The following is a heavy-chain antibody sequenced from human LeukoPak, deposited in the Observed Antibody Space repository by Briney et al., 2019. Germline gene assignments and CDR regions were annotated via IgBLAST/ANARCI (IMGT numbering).Heavy chain of an antibody. CDR2: IYYSGST. CDR3: ARHATYCSSTSCYLASWFDP. V-gene: IGHV4-39*01. J-gene: IGHJ5*02. D-gene: IGHD2-2*01. Sequence: PSETLSLTCTVSGGSISSSSYYWGWIRQPPGKGLEWIGSIYYSGSTYYNPSLKSRVTISVDTSKNQFSLKLSSVTAADTAVYYCARHATYCSSTSCYLASWFDPWGPRTLVTVSS. CDR1: GGSISSSSYY.